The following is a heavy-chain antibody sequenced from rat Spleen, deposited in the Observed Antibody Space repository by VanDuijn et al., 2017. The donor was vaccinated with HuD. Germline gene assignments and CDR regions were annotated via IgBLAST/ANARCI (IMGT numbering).Heavy chain of an antibody. CDR2: ISYDGRRT. CDR1: GFTFINYG. CDR3: ARRHYGYTDYFDY. V-gene: IGHV5-29*01. J-gene: IGHJ2*01. Sequence: EVQLVESGGGLVQPGRSLKLSCAASGFTFINYGMAWVRQAPTRGLEWVAAISYDGRRTYYRDSVKGRFTISRDNAKSTLYLQMDSLGSEDTATYYCARRHYGYTDYFDYWGQGVMVTVSS. D-gene: IGHD1-11*01.